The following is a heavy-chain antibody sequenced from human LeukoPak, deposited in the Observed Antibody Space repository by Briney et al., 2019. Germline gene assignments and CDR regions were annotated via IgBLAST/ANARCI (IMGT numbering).Heavy chain of an antibody. J-gene: IGHJ6*03. Sequence: SVKVSCKASGGTFSSYAISWVRQAPGQGLEWMGGIIPIFGTANYAQKFQGRVTITADESTSTAYMELSSLRPEDTTVYYCARGEEDVDTAMVTYYYYMDVWGKGTTVTVSS. CDR2: IIPIFGTA. D-gene: IGHD5-18*01. CDR3: ARGEEDVDTAMVTYYYYMDV. CDR1: GGTFSSYA. V-gene: IGHV1-69*13.